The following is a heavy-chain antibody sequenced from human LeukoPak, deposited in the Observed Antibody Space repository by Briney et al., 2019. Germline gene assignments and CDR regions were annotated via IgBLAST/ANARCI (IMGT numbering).Heavy chain of an antibody. CDR2: IHYSDGTT. J-gene: IGHJ3*02. V-gene: IGHV3-23*01. CDR3: AKGGGRPLDDAFDI. Sequence: GGSLRLSCVASGFSFGSYGMSWFRQAPGKGLEWVSTIHYSDGTTYYADSVKGRFTVSRDNSKNTLSLQMDNLRTEDTAVYYCAKGGGRPLDDAFDIWGQETMVTVSS. CDR1: GFSFGSYG.